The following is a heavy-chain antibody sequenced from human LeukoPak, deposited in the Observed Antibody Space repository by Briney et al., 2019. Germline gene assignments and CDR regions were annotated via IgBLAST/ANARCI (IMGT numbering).Heavy chain of an antibody. CDR1: GGSISSSNW. CDR2: IYHSGST. Sequence: SETLSLTCAVSGGSISSSNWWSWVRQPPGKGLEWIGEIYHSGSTNYNPSLKSRATMSVDTSMNQFSLKLSSVTAADTAVYYCAKTIRVRGDAYNWFDPWGQGTLVTVSS. J-gene: IGHJ5*02. D-gene: IGHD3-10*01. V-gene: IGHV4-4*02. CDR3: AKTIRVRGDAYNWFDP.